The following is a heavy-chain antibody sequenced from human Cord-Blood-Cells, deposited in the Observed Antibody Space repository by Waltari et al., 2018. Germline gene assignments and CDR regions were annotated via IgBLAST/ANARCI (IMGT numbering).Heavy chain of an antibody. J-gene: IGHJ2*01. CDR3: ARAEAGYWYFDL. Sequence: SGFTFSSYGMHWVRQAPGKGLEWVAVIWYDGSNKYYADSVKGRFTISRDNSKNTLYLQMNSLRAEDTAVYYCARAEAGYWYFDLWGRGTLVTVSS. CDR2: IWYDGSNK. CDR1: GFTFSSYG. V-gene: IGHV3-33*01.